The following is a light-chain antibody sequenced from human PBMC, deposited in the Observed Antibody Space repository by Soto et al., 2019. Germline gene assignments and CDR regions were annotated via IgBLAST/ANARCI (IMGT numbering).Light chain of an antibody. CDR3: QQVNSYPIT. Sequence: DIQLTQSPSFLSASVGDRVTITCRASQVISSYLAWYQQKPGTAPKLLIFPASTLQSGVPSRFSGSGSGTEFILTISSRQPEDFATYFCQQVNSYPITFGQGTRLEIK. J-gene: IGKJ5*01. CDR2: PAS. CDR1: QVISSY. V-gene: IGKV1-9*01.